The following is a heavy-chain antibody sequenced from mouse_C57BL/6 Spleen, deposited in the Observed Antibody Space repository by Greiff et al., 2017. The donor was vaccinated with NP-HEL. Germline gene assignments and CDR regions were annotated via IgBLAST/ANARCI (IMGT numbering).Heavy chain of an antibody. J-gene: IGHJ1*03. D-gene: IGHD1-1*01. CDR2: ISYDGSN. V-gene: IGHV3-6*01. Sequence: EVKLEESGPGLVKPSQSLSLTCSVTGYSITSGYYWNWIRQFPGNKLEWMGYISYDGSNNYNPSLKNRISITRDTSKNQFFLKLNSVTTEDTATYYCAGYYGSYWYFEVWGTGTTVTVSS. CDR3: AGYYGSYWYFEV. CDR1: GYSITSGYY.